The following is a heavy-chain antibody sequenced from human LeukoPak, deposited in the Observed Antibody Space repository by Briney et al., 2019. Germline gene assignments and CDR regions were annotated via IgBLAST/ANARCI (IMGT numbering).Heavy chain of an antibody. Sequence: GGSLRLSCAASGFTFSSYWMTWARQGPGKGLEWVANIKPDGSLIYYVDSVKGRFTISRDNAKNSLYLQMNSLRAEDTAVYYCAKWELYSGFYYIDYWGQGTLATVSS. D-gene: IGHD1-26*01. J-gene: IGHJ4*02. CDR2: IKPDGSLI. CDR1: GFTFSSYW. CDR3: AKWELYSGFYYIDY. V-gene: IGHV3-7*01.